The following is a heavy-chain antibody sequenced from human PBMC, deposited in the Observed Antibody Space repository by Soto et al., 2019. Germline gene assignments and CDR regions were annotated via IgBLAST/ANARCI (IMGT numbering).Heavy chain of an antibody. Sequence: ASVKVSCKASGGTFSSYAISWVRQAPGQGLEWMGGIIPIFGTANYAQKFQGRVTITADESTSTAYMELSSLRSEDTAVYYCARDHCSGGSCYCYGMDVWGQGTTVTVSS. J-gene: IGHJ6*02. CDR2: IIPIFGTA. CDR3: ARDHCSGGSCYCYGMDV. D-gene: IGHD2-15*01. V-gene: IGHV1-69*13. CDR1: GGTFSSYA.